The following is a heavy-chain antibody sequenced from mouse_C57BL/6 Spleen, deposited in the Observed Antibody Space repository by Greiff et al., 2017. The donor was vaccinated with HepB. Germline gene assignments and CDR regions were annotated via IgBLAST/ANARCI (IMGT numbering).Heavy chain of an antibody. J-gene: IGHJ3*01. V-gene: IGHV14-2*01. CDR1: GFNIKDYY. CDR3: ATYYYGSSCQFAY. D-gene: IGHD1-1*01. Sequence: VQLQQSGAELVKPGASVKLSCTASGFNIKDYYMHWVKQRTEQGLEWIGRIDPEDGETKYAPKFQGKATITADTSSNTAYLQLSSLTSEDTAVYYCATYYYGSSCQFAYWGQGTLVTVSA. CDR2: IDPEDGET.